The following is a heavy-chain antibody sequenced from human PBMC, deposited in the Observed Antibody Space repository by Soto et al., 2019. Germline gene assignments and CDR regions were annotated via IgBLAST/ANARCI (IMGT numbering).Heavy chain of an antibody. Sequence: QVQLVDSGGGVVQPGRSLRLSCAASGFTFSSYGMHWVRQAPGKGLEWVAVISYDGSNKYYADSVKGRFTISRDNSKNTLYLQMNSLRAEDTAVYYCAKADYDFWSGHRGYFDYWGQGTLVTVSS. J-gene: IGHJ4*02. V-gene: IGHV3-30*18. D-gene: IGHD3-3*01. CDR3: AKADYDFWSGHRGYFDY. CDR2: ISYDGSNK. CDR1: GFTFSSYG.